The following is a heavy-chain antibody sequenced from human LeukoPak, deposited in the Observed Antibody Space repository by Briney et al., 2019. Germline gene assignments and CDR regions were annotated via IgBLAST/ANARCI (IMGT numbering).Heavy chain of an antibody. V-gene: IGHV1-3*01. CDR1: GYTFTSYA. CDR2: INAGNGNT. Sequence: EASVKVSCKASGYTFTSYAMHWVRQAPGQRLERMGWINAGNGNTKYSQKFQGRVTITRDTSASTAYMELSSLRSEDTAVYYCARGLVDCSSTSCYGGNWFDPWGQGTLVTVSS. D-gene: IGHD2-2*01. CDR3: ARGLVDCSSTSCYGGNWFDP. J-gene: IGHJ5*02.